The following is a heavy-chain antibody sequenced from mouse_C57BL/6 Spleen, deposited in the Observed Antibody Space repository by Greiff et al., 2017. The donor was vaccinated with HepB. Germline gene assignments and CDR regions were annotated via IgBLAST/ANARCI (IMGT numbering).Heavy chain of an antibody. CDR1: GYTFTSYG. V-gene: IGHV1-81*01. J-gene: IGHJ3*01. D-gene: IGHD2-4*01. CDR3: ARSGIYYDYDGGAWFAY. Sequence: QVQLQQSGAELARPGASVKLSCKASGYTFTSYGISWVKQRTGQGLEWIGEIYPRSGNTYYNEKFKGKATLTADKSSSTAYMELRSLTSEDSAVYFCARSGIYYDYDGGAWFAYWGQGTLVTVSA. CDR2: IYPRSGNT.